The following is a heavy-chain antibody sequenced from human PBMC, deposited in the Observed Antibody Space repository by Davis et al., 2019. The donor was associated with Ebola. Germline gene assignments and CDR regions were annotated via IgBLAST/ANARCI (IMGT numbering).Heavy chain of an antibody. CDR3: ARRGYGDYVGNNWFDP. CDR1: GGSISSSNW. J-gene: IGHJ5*02. Sequence: MPSETLSLTCAVSGGSISSSNWWSWVRQPPGKGLEWIGEIYHSGSTDYNPSLKSRVTISVDTSKNQFSLKLSSVTAADTAVYYCARRGYGDYVGNNWFDPWGQGTLVTVSS. V-gene: IGHV4-4*02. D-gene: IGHD4-17*01. CDR2: IYHSGST.